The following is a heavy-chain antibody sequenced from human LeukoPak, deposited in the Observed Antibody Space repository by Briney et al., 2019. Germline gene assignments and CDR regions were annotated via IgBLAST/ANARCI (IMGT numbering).Heavy chain of an antibody. Sequence: ASVKVSCKASGYTFTGYYMHWVRQAPGQGLEWMGWINPNSGGTKYAQKFQGRVTMTRDTTISTAYMELSSLRSDDTAVYYCTAGSSSWYPGYWGQGTLVTVSS. CDR3: TAGSSSWYPGY. J-gene: IGHJ4*02. CDR2: INPNSGGT. V-gene: IGHV1-2*02. D-gene: IGHD6-13*01. CDR1: GYTFTGYY.